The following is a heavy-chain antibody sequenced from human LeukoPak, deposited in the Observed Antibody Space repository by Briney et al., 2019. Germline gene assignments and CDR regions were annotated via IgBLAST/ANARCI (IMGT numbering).Heavy chain of an antibody. D-gene: IGHD6-13*01. Sequence: GGSLRLSCAASGFTFSSHAMSWVRQAPGQGLEWVSVITGSGDSTYYADSVKGRFTIYRDNSKNMLYLQMNSLRAEDTAIYYCAKVRGSSWGPFDYWGQGTLVTVSS. CDR2: ITGSGDST. V-gene: IGHV3-23*01. J-gene: IGHJ4*02. CDR3: AKVRGSSWGPFDY. CDR1: GFTFSSHA.